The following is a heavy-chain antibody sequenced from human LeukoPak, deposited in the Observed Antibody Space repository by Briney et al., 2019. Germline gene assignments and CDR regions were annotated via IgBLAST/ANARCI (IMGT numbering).Heavy chain of an antibody. CDR1: GGSISSDY. Sequence: SDTLSLTCSVSGGSISSDYWSWLRQPPGKGLEWIGYMYHSGSTNYNPSLKSRVTISLATSKKQFSLKLSSVTAADTAVYYCARVSIVYGMDVWGQGTTVTVSS. CDR2: MYHSGST. J-gene: IGHJ6*02. CDR3: ARVSIVYGMDV. V-gene: IGHV4-59*07. D-gene: IGHD3-3*02.